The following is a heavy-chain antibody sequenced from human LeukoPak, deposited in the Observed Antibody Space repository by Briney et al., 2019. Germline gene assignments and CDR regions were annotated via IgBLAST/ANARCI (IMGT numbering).Heavy chain of an antibody. D-gene: IGHD3-10*01. CDR3: ARGRTYGLGGDY. Sequence: PGGSLRLSCAASGFTFSNYEMNWVRQAPGKGLEWVSYISSSGSTIHYADSVKGRFTISRDSAKNSLYLQMNSLRDEDTAVYYCARGRTYGLGGDYWGQGTLVTVSS. CDR2: ISSSGSTI. CDR1: GFTFSNYE. J-gene: IGHJ4*02. V-gene: IGHV3-48*03.